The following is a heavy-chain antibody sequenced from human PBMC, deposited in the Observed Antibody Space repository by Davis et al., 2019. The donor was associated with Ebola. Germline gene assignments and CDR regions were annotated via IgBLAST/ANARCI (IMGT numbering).Heavy chain of an antibody. CDR1: GYTFTGYY. Sequence: ASVKVSCKASGYTFTGYYMHWVRQAPGQGLEWMGWINPNSGGTNYAQKFQGRVTMTRDTSISTAYMELSSLRSEDTAVYYCARVFRWNIVVVPAALGLDYWGQGTLVTVSS. J-gene: IGHJ4*02. CDR3: ARVFRWNIVVVPAALGLDY. CDR2: INPNSGGT. D-gene: IGHD2-2*01. V-gene: IGHV1-2*02.